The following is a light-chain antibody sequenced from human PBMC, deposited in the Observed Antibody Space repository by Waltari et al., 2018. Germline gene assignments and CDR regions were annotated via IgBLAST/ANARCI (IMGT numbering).Light chain of an antibody. CDR3: QQYNSYGLT. Sequence: DIQMTQSPSTRSASVGDRVTITCRASQTITSWLAWYQQKPGKAPKLLIYDASSLESGVPSRFSGSGSGTEFTLTITSLQPDDFATYYCQQYNSYGLTFGGGTKVDIK. J-gene: IGKJ4*01. CDR1: QTITSW. V-gene: IGKV1-5*01. CDR2: DAS.